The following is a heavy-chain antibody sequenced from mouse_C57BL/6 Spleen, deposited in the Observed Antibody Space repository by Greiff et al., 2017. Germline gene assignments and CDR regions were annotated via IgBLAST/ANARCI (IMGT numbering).Heavy chain of an antibody. V-gene: IGHV1-78*01. CDR3: ARSVLLSHPWFAY. CDR2: IYPRDGST. J-gene: IGHJ3*01. CDR1: GYTFTDHT. D-gene: IGHD2-10*01. Sequence: VKLMESDAELVKPGASVKISCKVSGYTFTDHTIHWMKQRPEQGLEWIGYIYPRDGSTKYNEKFKGKATLTADKSSSTAYMQLNSLTSEDSAVYFCARSVLLSHPWFAYWGQGTLVTVSA.